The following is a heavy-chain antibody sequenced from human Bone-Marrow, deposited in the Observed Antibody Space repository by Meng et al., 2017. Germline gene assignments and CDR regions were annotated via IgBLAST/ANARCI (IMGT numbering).Heavy chain of an antibody. D-gene: IGHD6-6*01. V-gene: IGHV3-23*01. Sequence: GESLKISCAASGFTFSSYAMSWVRQAPGKGLEWVSAISGSGSSTYYAKSVKGRFTISRDNSKNTLYLQMNSLRAEDTAVYYCAKDPYPDSSSSYFDYWGQGTLVTVSS. CDR3: AKDPYPDSSSSYFDY. CDR2: ISGSGSST. J-gene: IGHJ4*02. CDR1: GFTFSSYA.